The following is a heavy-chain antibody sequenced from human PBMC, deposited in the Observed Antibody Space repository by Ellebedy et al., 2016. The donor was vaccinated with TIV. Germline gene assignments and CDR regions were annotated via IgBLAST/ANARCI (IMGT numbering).Heavy chain of an antibody. CDR3: ARDSEDAGPALDY. CDR2: ITSSGDST. CDR1: GLTFSSHA. Sequence: PGGSLRLSCAASGLTFSSHAMSWVRQAPGKWLEWVSGITSSGDSTYYADSVRGRFTISRDNAKNTLYLQMNSLRAEDTALYCCARDSEDAGPALDYWGQGTMVTVSS. J-gene: IGHJ4*02. D-gene: IGHD2-15*01. V-gene: IGHV3-23*01.